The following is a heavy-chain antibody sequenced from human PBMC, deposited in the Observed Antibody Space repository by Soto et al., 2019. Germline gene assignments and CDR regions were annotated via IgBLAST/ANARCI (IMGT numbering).Heavy chain of an antibody. Sequence: EVQLVESGGGLVKSGGSLRLSCTASGFTFNNYSMNWVRQAPGKGLEWVSSISRTSNYIFYADSVRGRFTISRDNGKNSLFLQMTSLRADDTAVYYGARSSPGVWAYWGQGTLVTVSS. J-gene: IGHJ4*02. CDR2: ISRTSNYI. CDR1: GFTFNNYS. D-gene: IGHD3-10*01. CDR3: ARSSPGVWAY. V-gene: IGHV3-21*01.